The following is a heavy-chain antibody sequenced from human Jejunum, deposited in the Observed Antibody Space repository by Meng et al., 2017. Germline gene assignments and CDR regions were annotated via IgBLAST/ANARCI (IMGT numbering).Heavy chain of an antibody. V-gene: IGHV4-59*02. CDR3: ARGPPADF. Sequence: SSPGLLKPYASLFLPSTVSGPSVSSDSWRCIRQPPGKGLDGIGYVYNTGSTNFNPSLKSRVTLSVDTSKNQFSLNLSSVTAADTAVYYCARGPPADFWGPGTLVTVSS. CDR1: GPSVSSDS. CDR2: VYNTGST. J-gene: IGHJ4*02.